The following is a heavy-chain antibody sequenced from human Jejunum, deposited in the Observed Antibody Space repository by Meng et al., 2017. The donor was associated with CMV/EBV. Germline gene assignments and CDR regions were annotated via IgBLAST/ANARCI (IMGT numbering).Heavy chain of an antibody. CDR1: GGSIGSGDYY. V-gene: IGHV4-30-4*08. J-gene: IGHJ4*02. D-gene: IGHD3-3*01. CDR2: IHDTGST. CDR3: ARGSIFVSFDS. Sequence: QVQLQESGPGLVKPSQTLSLTCSVSGGSIGSGDYYWSWIRQPPGKGLEWIGYIHDTGSTYYNPSLKSRVDISLGTSRNHFSLTLSSVTAEDTAVHFCARGSIFVSFDSWGQGTLVTVSS.